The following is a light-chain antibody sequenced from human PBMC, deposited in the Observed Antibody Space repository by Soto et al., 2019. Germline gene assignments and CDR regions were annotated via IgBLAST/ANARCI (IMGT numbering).Light chain of an antibody. CDR1: QTVSSN. J-gene: IGKJ1*01. Sequence: IVMTQSPATLSVSPGGRATLSCRTSQTVSSNLAWYQQKPGQTPRLLIYGASTRATGIRARFSGSGSGTEFTLTISSLQSEDFAVYYCQHYNNWPLTSWTFGQGTKVEIK. CDR3: QHYNNWPLTSWT. V-gene: IGKV3-15*01. CDR2: GAS.